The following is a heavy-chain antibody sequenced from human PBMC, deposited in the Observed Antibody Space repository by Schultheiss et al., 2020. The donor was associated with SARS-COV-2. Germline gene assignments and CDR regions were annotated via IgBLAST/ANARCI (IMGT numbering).Heavy chain of an antibody. CDR1: GFTFSSYE. J-gene: IGHJ2*01. D-gene: IGHD3-3*01. V-gene: IGHV3-23*01. CDR3: ARGSSYYDFWSGYPPGWYFDL. CDR2: ISGSGGST. Sequence: GESLKISCAASGFTFSSYEMNWVRQAPGKGLEWVSAISGSGGSTYYADSVKGRFTISRENAKNSLYLQMNSLRAGDTAVYYCARGSSYYDFWSGYPPGWYFDLWGRGTLVTVSS.